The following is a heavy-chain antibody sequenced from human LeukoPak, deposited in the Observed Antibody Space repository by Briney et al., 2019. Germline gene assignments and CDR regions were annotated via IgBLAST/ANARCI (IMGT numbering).Heavy chain of an antibody. CDR1: GGSFSGHH. V-gene: IGHV4-34*01. D-gene: IGHD1-26*01. J-gene: IGHJ4*02. Sequence: SETLSLTCAVYGGSFSGHHWSWIRQPPGKGLEWIGEINHSGSTNYNPSLKSRVTISVDTSKNQFSLKLSSMTAADTAVYYCATSPPIGYWGQGTLVTVSS. CDR3: ATSPPIGY. CDR2: INHSGST.